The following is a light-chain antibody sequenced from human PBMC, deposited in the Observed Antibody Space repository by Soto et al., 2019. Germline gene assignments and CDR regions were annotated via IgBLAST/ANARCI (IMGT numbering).Light chain of an antibody. Sequence: QSVLTQPPSASGSPGQSVTISCTGTSSDVGGYDYVSWYQQRPGKAPKLLIHEVTKRPSGVPDRFSGSKSGNTASLTVSGLQSGDEADYYCATWDDTLNGRVFGGGTKVTVL. CDR2: EVT. V-gene: IGLV2-8*01. CDR1: SSDVGGYDY. CDR3: ATWDDTLNGRV. J-gene: IGLJ3*02.